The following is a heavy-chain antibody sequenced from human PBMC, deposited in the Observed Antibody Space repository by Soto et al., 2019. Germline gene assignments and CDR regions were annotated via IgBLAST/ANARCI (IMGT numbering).Heavy chain of an antibody. J-gene: IGHJ4*02. CDR3: ARDNEYCSGGSCQGTVLFDY. D-gene: IGHD2-15*01. CDR1: GYTFTSYG. CDR2: ISAYNGNT. Sequence: ASVKVSCKASGYTFTSYGISWVLQAPGEGLEWMGWISAYNGNTNYAQKLQGRVTMTTDTFTSTAYMELRSLRFDDTAVYYCARDNEYCSGGSCQGTVLFDYWGQGTLVTVST. V-gene: IGHV1-18*01.